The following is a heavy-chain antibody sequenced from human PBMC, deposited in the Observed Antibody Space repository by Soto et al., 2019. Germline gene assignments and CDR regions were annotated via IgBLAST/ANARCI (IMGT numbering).Heavy chain of an antibody. J-gene: IGHJ5*02. CDR2: INHSGST. CDR3: AREPVWTDGRNCFDP. CDR1: GVSFSGYY. V-gene: IGHV4-34*01. Sequence: SETLSLTCAFYGVSFSGYYWSCIRQPPGKGLEWIGEINHSGSTNYNPSLKSRVTISVDTSKNQFSLKLSSVTAADTAVYYCAREPVWTDGRNCFDPWGQGTLVTVSS. D-gene: IGHD2-21*01.